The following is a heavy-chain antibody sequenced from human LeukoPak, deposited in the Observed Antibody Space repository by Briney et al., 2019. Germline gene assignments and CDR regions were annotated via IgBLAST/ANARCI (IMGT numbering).Heavy chain of an antibody. Sequence: PSETLSLTCTVSGGSVSSGSHYWSWIRQPPGTGLEWIGYIYYSGSTNYNPSLESRVTISVDTSKNQCSLKLNFVTAADTAVYYCARQSQEWSSGWPENYWYFDLWGRGTLVTVSS. CDR1: GGSVSSGSHY. D-gene: IGHD6-19*01. CDR3: ARQSQEWSSGWPENYWYFDL. CDR2: IYYSGST. J-gene: IGHJ2*01. V-gene: IGHV4-61*01.